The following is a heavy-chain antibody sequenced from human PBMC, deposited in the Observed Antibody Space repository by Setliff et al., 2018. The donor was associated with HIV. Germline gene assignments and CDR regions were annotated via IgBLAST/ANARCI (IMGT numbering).Heavy chain of an antibody. Sequence: GGSLRLSCTASGFSFDDYALTWVRQAPGKGLEWVGFIRSKSIGGTTDYGASVKGRFTISRDDSKTIAYLQMNSLTTEDTAVYYCAYYRDSTVHQDYWGQGTLVTVSS. CDR3: AYYRDSTVHQDY. J-gene: IGHJ4*02. D-gene: IGHD3-16*02. V-gene: IGHV3-49*04. CDR1: GFSFDDYA. CDR2: IRSKSIGGTT.